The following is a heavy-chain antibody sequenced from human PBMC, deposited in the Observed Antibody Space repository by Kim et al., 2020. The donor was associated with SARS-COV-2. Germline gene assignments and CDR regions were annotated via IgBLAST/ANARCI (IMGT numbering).Heavy chain of an antibody. CDR2: IIPILGIA. CDR3: ARPVDTAMENYYYYGMDV. CDR1: GGTFSSYT. J-gene: IGHJ6*02. D-gene: IGHD5-18*01. V-gene: IGHV1-69*02. Sequence: SVKVSCKASGGTFSSYTISWVRQAPGQGLGWMGRIIPILGIANYAQKFQGRVTITADKSTSTAYMELSSLRSEDTAVYYCARPVDTAMENYYYYGMDVWGQGTTVTVSS.